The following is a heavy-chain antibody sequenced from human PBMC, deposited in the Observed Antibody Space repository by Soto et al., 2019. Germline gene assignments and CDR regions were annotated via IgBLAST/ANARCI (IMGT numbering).Heavy chain of an antibody. V-gene: IGHV1-24*01. CDR3: ATDRSRRWLLLGRLDP. Sequence: ASVKVSCKVSGYTLTELSMHWVRQAPGKGLEWMGGFDPEDGETIYAQKFQGRVTMTEDTSTDTAYMGLSSLRSEDTAVYYCATDRSRRWLLLGRLDPWGQGTLVTVSS. D-gene: IGHD2-15*01. J-gene: IGHJ5*02. CDR1: GYTLTELS. CDR2: FDPEDGET.